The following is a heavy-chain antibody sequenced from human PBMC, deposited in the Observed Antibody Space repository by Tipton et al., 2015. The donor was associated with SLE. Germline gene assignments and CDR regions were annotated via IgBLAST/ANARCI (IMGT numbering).Heavy chain of an antibody. CDR2: VDYIGST. CDR1: GGSISTYY. V-gene: IGHV4-59*01. D-gene: IGHD6-19*01. Sequence: TLSLTCTVSGGSISTYYWNCIRQSPGKGLEWIGYVDYIGSTNYNPSLKSRLTILVHRYKNQFSLKLSSVTAADTAVYFCARTPGSGWQYYFDYWGQGTLVTVSS. J-gene: IGHJ4*02. CDR3: ARTPGSGWQYYFDY.